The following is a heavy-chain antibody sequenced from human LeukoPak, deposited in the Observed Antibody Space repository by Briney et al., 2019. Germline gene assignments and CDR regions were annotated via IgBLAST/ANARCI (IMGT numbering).Heavy chain of an antibody. J-gene: IGHJ4*02. CDR1: GFTFSSYG. CDR3: AKEKPGIASPFDY. V-gene: IGHV3-30*02. D-gene: IGHD6-13*01. CDR2: IRYDGSNK. Sequence: PGGSLRLSCAASGFTFSSYGMHWVRQAPGKGLEWVAFIRYDGSNKYYADSVKGRFTISRDNSKNTLYLQMNSLRAEDTAVYYCAKEKPGIASPFDYWGQGTLVTVSS.